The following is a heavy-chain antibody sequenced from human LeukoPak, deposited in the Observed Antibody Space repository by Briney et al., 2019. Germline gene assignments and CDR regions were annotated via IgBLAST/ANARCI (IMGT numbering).Heavy chain of an antibody. Sequence: SVKVSCKASGGTFSSYTISWVRQAPGQGLEWMGRIIPILGIANYAQKFQGRVTITADKSTSTAYMELSSLRSEDTAVYYCARGYYCGGGCYGAFDIWGQGTMVTVSS. CDR2: IIPILGIA. J-gene: IGHJ3*02. CDR3: ARGYYCGGGCYGAFDI. V-gene: IGHV1-69*02. CDR1: GGTFSSYT. D-gene: IGHD2-21*02.